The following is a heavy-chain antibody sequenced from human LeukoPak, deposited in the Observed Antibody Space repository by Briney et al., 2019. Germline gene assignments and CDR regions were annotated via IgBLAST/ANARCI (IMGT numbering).Heavy chain of an antibody. D-gene: IGHD4-17*01. CDR3: AKDGDPTVTTDFDY. CDR2: ISDSGSNT. V-gene: IGHV3-23*01. J-gene: IGHJ4*02. CDR1: EFTFSRNW. Sequence: GGSLRLSCAASEFTFSRNWMTWVRQAPGKGLEWVSAISDSGSNTYYADSVKGRFSISRDNSKNTLYLHMNSLRAEDTAVYYCAKDGDPTVTTDFDYWGQGTLVTVSS.